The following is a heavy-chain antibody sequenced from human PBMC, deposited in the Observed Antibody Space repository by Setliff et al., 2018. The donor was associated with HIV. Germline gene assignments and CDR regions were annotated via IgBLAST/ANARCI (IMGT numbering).Heavy chain of an antibody. CDR3: AREYYGSGRRYFDY. D-gene: IGHD3-10*01. J-gene: IGHJ4*02. V-gene: IGHV4-31*01. CDR1: GGFISSGGYY. CDR2: IYYSGST. Sequence: SETLSLTCTVSGGFISSGGYYWSWIRQHPGKGLEWIGYIYYSGSTYYNPSLKSLVTISVDTSKNQFSLKLSSVTAADTAVYYCAREYYGSGRRYFDYWGQGTLVTVAS.